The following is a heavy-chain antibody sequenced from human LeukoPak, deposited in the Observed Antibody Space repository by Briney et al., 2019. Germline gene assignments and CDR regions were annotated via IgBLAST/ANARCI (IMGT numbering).Heavy chain of an antibody. J-gene: IGHJ5*02. D-gene: IGHD2-15*01. CDR1: GGSISSYY. V-gene: IGHV4-59*01. CDR2: IYYSGST. CDR3: ARGVCSGGSCWGEWFDP. Sequence: SETLSLTCTVSGGSISSYYWSWIRQPPGKGLEWIGYIYYSGSTNYNPSLKSRVTISVDTSKNQFSLNLTSVTAADTALYYCARGVCSGGSCWGEWFDPWGQGTLVTVSS.